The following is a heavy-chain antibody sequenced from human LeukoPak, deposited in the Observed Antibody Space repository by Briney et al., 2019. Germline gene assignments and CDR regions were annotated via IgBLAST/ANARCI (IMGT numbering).Heavy chain of an antibody. J-gene: IGHJ4*02. CDR2: ISGSGGST. CDR1: GFTFSSYA. Sequence: GGSLRLSCAASGFTFSSYAMSWVRQPPGKGLEWVSAISGSGGSTYYAHSGKGRCTISRENSKNTLYLQMNSLRAEDTAVYYCATTMVRGVSASRSTIDYWGQGTLVTVSS. CDR3: ATTMVRGVSASRSTIDY. D-gene: IGHD3-10*01. V-gene: IGHV3-23*01.